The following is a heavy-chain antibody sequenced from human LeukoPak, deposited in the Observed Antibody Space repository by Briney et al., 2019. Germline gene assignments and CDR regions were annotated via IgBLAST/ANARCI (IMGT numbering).Heavy chain of an antibody. V-gene: IGHV3-48*03. J-gene: IGHJ4*02. CDR2: ISSSGTTT. CDR3: ARGAYVALDY. Sequence: GGSLRLSFAASGFTLRTYEMTWVRQAPGKGLEWGSYISSSGTTTYYADSVKGRFTISRDNAKNSLYLQMNSLRAEDTAVYYCARGAYVALDYWGQGTLVTVSS. CDR1: GFTLRTYE. D-gene: IGHD3-16*01.